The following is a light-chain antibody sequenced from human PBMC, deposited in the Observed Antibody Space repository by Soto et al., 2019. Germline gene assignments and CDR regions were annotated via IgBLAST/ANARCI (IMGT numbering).Light chain of an antibody. J-gene: IGKJ1*01. CDR3: QQYGGSAPWT. CDR1: QTVNNNY. CDR2: GAS. V-gene: IGKV3-20*01. Sequence: EIVLTQPPGPLSVSPGDRVTLSCRASQTVNNNYLAWYQQKPGQAPRLLIYGASTPATGTPARFSGIGSGTDFTLTVSRLEPEDFAVYYCQQYGGSAPWTFGPGTKVDMK.